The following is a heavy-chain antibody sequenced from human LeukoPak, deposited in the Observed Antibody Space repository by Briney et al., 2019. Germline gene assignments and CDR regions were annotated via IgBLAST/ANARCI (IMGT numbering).Heavy chain of an antibody. CDR2: VNSDGSST. CDR3: AREASGSSDY. V-gene: IGHV3-74*01. J-gene: IGHJ4*02. D-gene: IGHD3-22*01. CDR1: GFTFSSYW. Sequence: GGSLRLSCAVSGFTFSSYWMHWVRQAPGKGLVWVSRVNSDGSSTGYADSVKGRFTISRDNAKNTLYLQLNSLRAEDTALYYCAREASGSSDYWGQGTLVTVSS.